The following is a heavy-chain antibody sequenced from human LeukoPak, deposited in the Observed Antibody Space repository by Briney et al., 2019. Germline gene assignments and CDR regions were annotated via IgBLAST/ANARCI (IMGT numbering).Heavy chain of an antibody. D-gene: IGHD4-11*01. V-gene: IGHV1-18*01. Sequence: ASLKVSCKASGYTFSSYGISWVRQAPGQGLEWMGWISAYNGETKYAQNLQSRVTMTTDTSPSTGYMELRSLRSADTAVYYCARIADYSLNWYFDYWGQGTLVTVSS. CDR1: GYTFSSYG. J-gene: IGHJ4*02. CDR2: ISAYNGET. CDR3: ARIADYSLNWYFDY.